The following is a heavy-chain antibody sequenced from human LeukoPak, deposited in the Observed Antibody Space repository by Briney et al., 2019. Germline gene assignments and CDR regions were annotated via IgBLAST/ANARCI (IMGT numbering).Heavy chain of an antibody. V-gene: IGHV3-30*18. D-gene: IGHD1-26*01. CDR2: VSYDGSHE. CDR1: GFTFSDHD. J-gene: IGHJ6*02. CDR3: AKGMGRNYYYTMDV. Sequence: GGSLRLSCAASGFTFSDHDMHWVRQAPGKGLEWVAVVSYDGSHEYSADSVKGRFTISRDNSKNTLYLQMNSLRSADTAMYYCAKGMGRNYYYTMDVWGQGTTVTVSS.